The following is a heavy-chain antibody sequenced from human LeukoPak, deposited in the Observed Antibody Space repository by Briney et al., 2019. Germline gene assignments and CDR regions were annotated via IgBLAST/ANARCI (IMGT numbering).Heavy chain of an antibody. CDR3: AKDSWSRNGIYDPFDI. J-gene: IGHJ3*02. V-gene: IGHV3-23*01. CDR1: GFTFSSYA. CDR2: VVGDYAT. Sequence: PGGSLRLSCAASGFTFSSYAMSWVRQAPGKGLEWVSLVVGDYATYYTDSVKGRFTVSRDNSKNTLSLQMNSLRLEDTAVYYCAKDSWSRNGIYDPFDIWGQGTLVTVSS. D-gene: IGHD2-8*01.